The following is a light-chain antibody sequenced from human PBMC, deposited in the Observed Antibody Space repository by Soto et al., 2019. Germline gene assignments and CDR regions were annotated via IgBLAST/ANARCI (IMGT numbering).Light chain of an antibody. CDR3: GTWDVSLSGEV. Sequence: QAVLTQPPSVSAAPGQKVTISCSGSSSNIGNNYVSWYQQLPGTAPKLLIYDDNKRPSGIPDRFSGSKSDTSATLGITGLQTGDEADYYCGTWDVSLSGEVFGGGTQLTVL. J-gene: IGLJ3*02. CDR1: SSNIGNNY. CDR2: DDN. V-gene: IGLV1-51*01.